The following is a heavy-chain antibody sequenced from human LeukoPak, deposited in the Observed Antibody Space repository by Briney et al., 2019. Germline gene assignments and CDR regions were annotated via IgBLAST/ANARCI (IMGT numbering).Heavy chain of an antibody. V-gene: IGHV4-59*08. CDR2: IFYRGST. J-gene: IGHJ4*02. CDR1: GGSISSYY. CDR3: ARRGADDYGDYGFDY. Sequence: KPSETLSLTCTASGGSISSYYWSWIRQPPGKGLEWIGYIFYRGSTNYNPSLKSRVTISIDTSKNQFSLKLSSVTAADTAVYYCARRGADDYGDYGFDYWGQGTLVTVSS. D-gene: IGHD4-17*01.